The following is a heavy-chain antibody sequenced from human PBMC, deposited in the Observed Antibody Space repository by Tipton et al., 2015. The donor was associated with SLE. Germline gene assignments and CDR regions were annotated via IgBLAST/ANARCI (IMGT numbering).Heavy chain of an antibody. CDR1: GGSISNYS. D-gene: IGHD1-7*01. Sequence: TLSLTCTVSGGSISNYSWSWIRQPPGKGLEWIGSIYHSGNTYYNPSLGSRLTISVDTSKDRFSLRLTSVTAADTAVYYCARATDWNLSPDVWGKGTTVTASS. V-gene: IGHV4-59*12. CDR2: IYHSGNT. CDR3: ARATDWNLSPDV. J-gene: IGHJ6*04.